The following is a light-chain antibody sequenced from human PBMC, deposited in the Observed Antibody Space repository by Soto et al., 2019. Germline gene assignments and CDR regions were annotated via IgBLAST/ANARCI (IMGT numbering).Light chain of an antibody. V-gene: IGKV3-15*01. J-gene: IGKJ5*01. CDR3: QQYNNWLPIT. CDR1: QSVSSN. CDR2: GAS. Sequence: EIVMTQSPATLSVSPGERATLSCRASQSVSSNLAWYQRKPGQAPRLLIYGASTRATGIPARFSGSGSGTEFTLTISSLQSEDFAVYYCQQYNNWLPITFGQGTRLEIK.